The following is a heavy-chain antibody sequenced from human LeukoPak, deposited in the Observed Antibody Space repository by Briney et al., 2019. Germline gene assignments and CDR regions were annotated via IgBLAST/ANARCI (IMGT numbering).Heavy chain of an antibody. Sequence: SETLSLTCTVSGGSISSGGYYWSWIRQHPGKGLEWIGYIYYSGSTYYNPSLKSRVTISVDTSKNQFSLKLSSVTAADTAVYYCARDRLHCSSTSCYTLPYMDVWGKGTTVTVSS. CDR3: ARDRLHCSSTSCYTLPYMDV. V-gene: IGHV4-31*03. CDR1: GGSISSGGYY. J-gene: IGHJ6*03. D-gene: IGHD2-2*02. CDR2: IYYSGST.